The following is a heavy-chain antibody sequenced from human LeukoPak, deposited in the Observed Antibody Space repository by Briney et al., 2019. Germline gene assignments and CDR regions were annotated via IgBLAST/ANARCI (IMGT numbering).Heavy chain of an antibody. CDR3: ARGRPHGNDY. CDR2: IASGGSTT. Sequence: GGSLRLSCAASGFTFSSYWMNWVRQAPGKGLVWVSRIASGGSTTTYADSVKGRFSISRDNAKNTLYLQMNSLRVEDTAVYYCARGRPHGNDYWGQGTLVTVSS. D-gene: IGHD4-23*01. V-gene: IGHV3-74*01. J-gene: IGHJ4*02. CDR1: GFTFSSYW.